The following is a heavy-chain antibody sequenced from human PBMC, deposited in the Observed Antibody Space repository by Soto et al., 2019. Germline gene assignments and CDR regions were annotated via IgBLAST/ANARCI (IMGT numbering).Heavy chain of an antibody. CDR1: GYTFTSYG. V-gene: IGHV1-18*01. CDR2: ISAYNGNT. Sequence: ASVKVSCKASGYTFTSYGISWVRQAPGQGLEWMGWISAYNGNTNYAQKLQGRVTMTTDTSTSTAYMELSSLRSEDAAVYYCAIFAYSSSWYGPDYWGQGTLVTVSS. D-gene: IGHD6-13*01. J-gene: IGHJ4*02. CDR3: AIFAYSSSWYGPDY.